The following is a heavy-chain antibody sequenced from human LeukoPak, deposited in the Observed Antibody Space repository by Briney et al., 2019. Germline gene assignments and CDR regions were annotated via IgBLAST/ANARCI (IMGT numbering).Heavy chain of an antibody. J-gene: IGHJ4*02. CDR2: IYPGDSDT. Sequence: GESLKISCKGSGYTVTNRWIGWVRQTPGKGLEWMGIIYPGDSDTSYNPSFQGQVTISADKSIGTAYLQWSSLEASDTGIYYCARRGPSSEYFDHWGQGTLVTVSS. D-gene: IGHD3-16*01. CDR1: GYTVTNRW. CDR3: ARRGPSSEYFDH. V-gene: IGHV5-51*01.